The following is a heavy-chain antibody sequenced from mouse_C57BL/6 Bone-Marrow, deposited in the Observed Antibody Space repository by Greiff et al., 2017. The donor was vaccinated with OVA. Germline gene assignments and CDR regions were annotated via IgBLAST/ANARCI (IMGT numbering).Heavy chain of an antibody. Sequence: QVQLQQPGTELVKPGASVKLSCKASGYTFTSYWMHWVKQRPGQGLEWIGNINPSNGGTNYNEKFKSKATLTVDKSSSTAYLQLSSLTSEDSAVYYCARDYYGSSLWYFDVWGTGTTVTVSS. CDR3: ARDYYGSSLWYFDV. CDR1: GYTFTSYW. V-gene: IGHV1-53*01. CDR2: INPSNGGT. J-gene: IGHJ1*03. D-gene: IGHD1-1*01.